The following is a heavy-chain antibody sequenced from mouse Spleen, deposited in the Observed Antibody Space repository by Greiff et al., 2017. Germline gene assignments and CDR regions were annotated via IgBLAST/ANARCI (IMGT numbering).Heavy chain of an antibody. J-gene: IGHJ2*01. CDR2: SRNKANDYTT. CDR1: GFTFSDFY. V-gene: IGHV7-1*01. Sequence: EVKLVESGGGLVQSGRSLRLSCATSGFTFSDFYMEWVRQAPGKGLEWIAASRNKANDYTTEYSASVKGRFIVSRDTSQSILYLQMNALRAEDTAIYYCARKRLGGVFDYWGQGTTLTVSS. D-gene: IGHD3-2*02. CDR3: ARKRLGGVFDY.